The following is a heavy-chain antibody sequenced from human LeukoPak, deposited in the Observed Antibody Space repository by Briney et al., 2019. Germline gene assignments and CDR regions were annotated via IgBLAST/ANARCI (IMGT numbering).Heavy chain of an antibody. CDR1: GFTFSSYA. CDR2: ISGSGGST. J-gene: IGHJ6*02. V-gene: IGHV3-23*01. D-gene: IGHD3-10*01. Sequence: GGSLRLSCAASGFTFSSYAMSWVRQAPGKGLEWVSAISGSGGSTYYADSVKGRFTISRDNSKNTLYLQMNSLRAEDTAVYYCAKGSMVRGRPYCYYGMDVWGQGTTVTVSS. CDR3: AKGSMVRGRPYCYYGMDV.